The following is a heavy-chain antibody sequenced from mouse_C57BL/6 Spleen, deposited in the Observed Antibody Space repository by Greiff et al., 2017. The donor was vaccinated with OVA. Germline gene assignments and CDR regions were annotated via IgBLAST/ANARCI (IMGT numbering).Heavy chain of an antibody. V-gene: IGHV7-3*01. CDR1: GFTFTDYY. D-gene: IGHD1-1*01. J-gene: IGHJ4*01. Sequence: EVKLVESGGGLVQPGGSLSLSCAASGFTFTDYYMSWVRQPPGQALEWLGFIRHKANGYTTEYRASVKGRFTISRDNYQSILYLQRTARKADDSATYYCARGEVGYAMDYWGQGASVTVSS. CDR2: IRHKANGYTT. CDR3: ARGEVGYAMDY.